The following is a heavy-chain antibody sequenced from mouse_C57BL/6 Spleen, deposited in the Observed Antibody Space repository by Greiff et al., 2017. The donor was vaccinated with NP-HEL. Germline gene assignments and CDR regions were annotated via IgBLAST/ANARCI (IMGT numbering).Heavy chain of an antibody. D-gene: IGHD2-4*01. CDR1: DSEVFPIAY. CDR2: ILPSIGRT. CDR3: ARLSYYDMDY. V-gene: IGHV15-2*01. Sequence: VQLQQSGSDLRSPGSSVTLSCKDSDSEVFPIAYMSWVRQKPGHGFEWIGGILPSIGRTIYGVKFDINATMDTDTLSNTAYLALNILTSEYSAIYYCARLSYYDMDYWGQGTTLTVSS. J-gene: IGHJ2*01.